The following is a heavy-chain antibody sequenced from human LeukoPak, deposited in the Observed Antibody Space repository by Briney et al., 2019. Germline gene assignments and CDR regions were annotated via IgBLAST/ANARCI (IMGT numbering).Heavy chain of an antibody. V-gene: IGHV4-34*01. CDR2: INLSGST. J-gene: IGHJ6*03. Sequence: SETLSLTCAVYGGSFSGYYWSWIRQPPGKGLEWIGEINLSGSTNNNPSLKSRVIISVDTSNNHFSLKLSSVTAADTAVYYCTRSSGRLYYYYMDVWGKGTTVTVSS. CDR3: TRSSGRLYYYYMDV. D-gene: IGHD6-25*01. CDR1: GGSFSGYY.